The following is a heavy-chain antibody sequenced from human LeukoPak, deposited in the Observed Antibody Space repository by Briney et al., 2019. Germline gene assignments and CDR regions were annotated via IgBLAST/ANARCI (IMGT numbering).Heavy chain of an antibody. CDR1: GDTFSSYT. Sequence: SVKVSCKASGDTFSSYTISWVRQAPGQGLEWMGRIIPILGIANYAQKFQGRVTITADKSTSTAYMELSSLRSEDTAVYYCARLGYDSSGYLDYWGQGTLVTVSS. CDR3: ARLGYDSSGYLDY. D-gene: IGHD3-22*01. J-gene: IGHJ4*02. V-gene: IGHV1-69*02. CDR2: IIPILGIA.